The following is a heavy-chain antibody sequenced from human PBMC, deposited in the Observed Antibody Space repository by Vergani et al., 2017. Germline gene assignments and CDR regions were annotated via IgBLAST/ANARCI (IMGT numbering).Heavy chain of an antibody. Sequence: QVQLVQSGAEVKKPGSSVKVSCKASGGTFSSYAISWVRQAPGQGLEWMGRFIPILGTANYAQKFQGRVTITADESTSTAYMELSSLRSEDTAVYYCARVETFGRTSTTFDYWGQGTLVTVSS. D-gene: IGHD2-2*01. J-gene: IGHJ4*02. V-gene: IGHV1-69*11. CDR1: GGTFSSYA. CDR2: FIPILGTA. CDR3: ARVETFGRTSTTFDY.